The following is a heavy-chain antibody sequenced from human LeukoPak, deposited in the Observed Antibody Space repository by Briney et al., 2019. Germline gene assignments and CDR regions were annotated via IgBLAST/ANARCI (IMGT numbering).Heavy chain of an antibody. CDR1: GGAVSGYY. CDR2: IYYSGST. CDR3: ARVGDSSGYSVFDS. V-gene: IGHV4-59*02. J-gene: IGHJ4*02. D-gene: IGHD3-22*01. Sequence: SETLSLTCIVSGGAVSGYYWSWIRQPPGKGLEWIGYIYYSGSTDHNPSLKSRLTMSIDTSKNQFSLRLSSVTAADTAVYYCARVGDSSGYSVFDSWGQGTLVTVSS.